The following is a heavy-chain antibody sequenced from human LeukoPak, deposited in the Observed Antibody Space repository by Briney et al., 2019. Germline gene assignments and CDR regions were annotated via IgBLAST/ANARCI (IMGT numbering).Heavy chain of an antibody. D-gene: IGHD6-13*01. CDR1: GGSITSYY. V-gene: IGHV4-4*07. Sequence: PSETLSLTCTVSGGSITSYYWSWTRQPAGKGLEWIGRIYTSGSTNYNPSLKSRVTISVDTSKNQFSLKLSSVTAADTAVYYCARSGIAARGWFDPWGQGTLVTVSS. CDR3: ARSGIAARGWFDP. CDR2: IYTSGST. J-gene: IGHJ5*02.